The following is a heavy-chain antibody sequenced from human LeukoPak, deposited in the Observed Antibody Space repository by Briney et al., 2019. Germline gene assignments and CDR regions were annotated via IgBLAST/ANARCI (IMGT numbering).Heavy chain of an antibody. CDR1: GYTFTSYY. CDR2: INPSGGST. D-gene: IGHD2-2*01. V-gene: IGHV1-46*01. CDR3: ARDTPEMNYIVVVPAAPPQLVGWFDP. Sequence: ASVKVSCKAPGYTFTSYYMHWVRQAPGQGLEWMGIINPSGGSTSYAQKFQGRVTMTRDTSTSTVYMELSSLRSEDTAVYYCARDTPEMNYIVVVPAAPPQLVGWFDPWGQGTLVTVSS. J-gene: IGHJ5*02.